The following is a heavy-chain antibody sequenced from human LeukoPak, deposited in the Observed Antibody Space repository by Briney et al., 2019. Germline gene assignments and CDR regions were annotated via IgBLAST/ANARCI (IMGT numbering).Heavy chain of an antibody. CDR2: ISSSGSTI. D-gene: IGHD3-3*01. CDR3: ARSPPDFWSGYSANWFDP. Sequence: GGSLRLSCAASGFTFSDYYMSWIRQAPGKGLEWVSYISSSGSTIYYADSVKGRFTISRDNAKNSLYLQMNSLRAEDTAVYYCARSPPDFWSGYSANWFDPWGQGTLVTVSS. CDR1: GFTFSDYY. J-gene: IGHJ5*02. V-gene: IGHV3-11*04.